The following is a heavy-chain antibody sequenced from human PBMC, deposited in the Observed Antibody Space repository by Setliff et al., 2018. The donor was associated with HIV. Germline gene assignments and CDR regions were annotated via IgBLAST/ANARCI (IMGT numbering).Heavy chain of an antibody. CDR2: IYYSGST. CDR1: GASISSGGYY. V-gene: IGHV4-31*03. J-gene: IGHJ4*02. CDR3: ARQTWEYYDTLTGYYRSPKNFDS. Sequence: SETLSLTCTVSGASISSGGYYWSWIRQHPGKGLEWIGYIYYSGSTYYDPSLKSRVTISLDTSKNQFFLKLSSVTAPGTAIYYCARQTWEYYDTLTGYYRSPKNFDSWGQGTLVTVSS. D-gene: IGHD3-9*01.